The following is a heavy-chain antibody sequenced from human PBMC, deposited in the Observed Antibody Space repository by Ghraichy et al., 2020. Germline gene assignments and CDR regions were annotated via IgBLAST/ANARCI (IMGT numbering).Heavy chain of an antibody. CDR2: INHSGST. CDR3: ARGPTVAY. CDR1: GGSFSGYY. J-gene: IGHJ4*02. V-gene: IGHV4-34*01. D-gene: IGHD4-23*01. Sequence: SETLSLTCAVYGGSFSGYYWSWIRQPPGKGLEWIGEINHSGSTNYNPSLKSRVTISVDTSKNQFSLKLSSVTAADTAVYYCARGPTVAYWGQGTLVTVSS.